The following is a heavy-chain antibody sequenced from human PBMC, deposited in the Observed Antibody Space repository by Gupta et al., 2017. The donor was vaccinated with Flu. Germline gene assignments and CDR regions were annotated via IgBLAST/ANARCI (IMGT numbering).Heavy chain of an antibody. D-gene: IGHD2-2*02. CDR2: ISDNGGTT. CDR3: TKRSSSLYGYFDS. Sequence: EVQLLESGGGLVQPGGSLRLSCAVSGFTFKYYAMSGVRQAPGKGLEWVSAISDNGGTTNYADAVKGRFTISRDKSKNALFLQMNSLRAEDTAVYYCTKRSSSLYGYFDSWGQGTLVTVSS. J-gene: IGHJ4*02. V-gene: IGHV3-23*01. CDR1: GFTFKYYA.